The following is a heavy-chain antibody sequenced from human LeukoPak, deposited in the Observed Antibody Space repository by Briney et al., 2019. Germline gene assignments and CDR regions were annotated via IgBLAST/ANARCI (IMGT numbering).Heavy chain of an antibody. V-gene: IGHV3-9*01. Sequence: GGSLRLSCAASGFTFDDYAMHWVRQAPGKGLEWVSGISWNSGSIGYADSVKGRFTISRDNAKNSPYLQMNSLRAEDTALYYCAKAEPPGRYYYYGMDVWGQGTTVTVSS. D-gene: IGHD1-26*01. CDR1: GFTFDDYA. CDR2: ISWNSGSI. CDR3: AKAEPPGRYYYYGMDV. J-gene: IGHJ6*02.